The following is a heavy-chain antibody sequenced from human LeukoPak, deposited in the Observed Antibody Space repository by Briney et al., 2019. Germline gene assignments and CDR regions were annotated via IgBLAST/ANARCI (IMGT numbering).Heavy chain of an antibody. CDR3: ARASARSSGWYGGRDRRQYFDY. V-gene: IGHV4-39*07. Sequence: SETLSLTCTVSGASISSSSYYWGWIRQPPGKGLEWIGSMYYSGNTYYNPSLKSRVIISVDTSKNQFSLKLSSVTAADTAVYYCARASARSSGWYGGRDRRQYFDYWGQGTLVTVSS. D-gene: IGHD6-19*01. CDR1: GASISSSSYY. J-gene: IGHJ4*01. CDR2: MYYSGNT.